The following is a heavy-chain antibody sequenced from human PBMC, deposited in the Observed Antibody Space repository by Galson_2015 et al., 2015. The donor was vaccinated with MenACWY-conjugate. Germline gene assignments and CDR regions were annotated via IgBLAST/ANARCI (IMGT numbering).Heavy chain of an antibody. V-gene: IGHV3-64*01. CDR2: ISSNGGST. CDR3: ARGTSGWYGMDV. CDR1: GFTFSNYA. D-gene: IGHD6-19*01. J-gene: IGHJ6*02. Sequence: SLRLSCAASGFTFSNYAMHWVRQAPGKGLEYVSAISSNGGSTYYANSVKGRFTISRDNSKNTLYLQMGSLRAEDMAVYYCARGTSGWYGMDVWGQGTTVTASS.